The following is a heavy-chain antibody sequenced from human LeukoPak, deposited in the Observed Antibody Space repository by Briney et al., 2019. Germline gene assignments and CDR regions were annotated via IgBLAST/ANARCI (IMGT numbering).Heavy chain of an antibody. J-gene: IGHJ4*02. D-gene: IGHD2-2*02. V-gene: IGHV3-66*01. CDR3: VRGKPATAIRPYFDY. CDR2: IYSDGTT. CDR1: GFTFSSYA. Sequence: PGGSLRLSCAASGFTFSSYAMSWVRQAPGKGLEWVPVIYSDGTTFYSDSVKGRFTISRGNSENPLYLQMNSLRAEDTAVYYCVRGKPATAIRPYFDYWGQGTLVTVSS.